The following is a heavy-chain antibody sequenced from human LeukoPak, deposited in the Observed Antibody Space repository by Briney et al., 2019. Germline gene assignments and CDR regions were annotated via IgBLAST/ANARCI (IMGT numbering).Heavy chain of an antibody. J-gene: IGHJ4*02. CDR3: ARGNDYGDFLFDF. CDR2: ISSTGSTR. CDR1: GFTFSSYE. Sequence: GGSLRLSCAASGFTFSSYEMNWVRQAPGKGLEWVSYISSTGSTRYYADSVKGRFTISRDNARTSLYLQLNSLRGDDTAVYYCARGNDYGDFLFDFWGQGTLVTVSS. D-gene: IGHD4-17*01. V-gene: IGHV3-48*03.